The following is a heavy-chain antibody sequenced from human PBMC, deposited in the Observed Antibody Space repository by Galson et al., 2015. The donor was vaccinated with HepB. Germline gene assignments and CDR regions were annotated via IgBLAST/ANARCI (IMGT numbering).Heavy chain of an antibody. J-gene: IGHJ4*02. CDR3: AKIGGTYYGSGRPFDY. CDR1: GFTFSSFA. Sequence: SLRLSCAASGFTFSSFAMSGVRQAPGKGLEWVSSITGSGDSTYYADSVKGRFTISRDNPTHTRYLQMNSLRAEDTAVYYCAKIGGTYYGSGRPFDYWGQGTLVPVSS. CDR2: ITGSGDST. D-gene: IGHD3-10*01. V-gene: IGHV3-23*01.